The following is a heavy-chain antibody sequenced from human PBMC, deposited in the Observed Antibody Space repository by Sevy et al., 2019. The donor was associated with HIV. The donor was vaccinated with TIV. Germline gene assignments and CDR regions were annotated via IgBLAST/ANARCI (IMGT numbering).Heavy chain of an antibody. Sequence: GGSLRLSCSPSGFTFGDYTVSWVRQAPGKGLEWIAFIRGKRNGGTTKYAASVKARFTISRDDSKKIDRLQMDSLKTEDTAIYYCTRVEGAADWGMDVWGQGTTVTVSS. CDR1: GFTFGDYT. J-gene: IGHJ6*02. V-gene: IGHV3-49*04. CDR2: IRGKRNGGTT. D-gene: IGHD3-9*01. CDR3: TRVEGAADWGMDV.